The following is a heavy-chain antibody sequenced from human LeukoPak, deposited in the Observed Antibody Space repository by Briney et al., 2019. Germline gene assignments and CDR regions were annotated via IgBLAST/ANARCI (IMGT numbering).Heavy chain of an antibody. D-gene: IGHD4-11*01. CDR1: GGSFSGYY. CDR2: INHSGST. V-gene: IGHV4-34*01. Sequence: SETLSLTCAVYGGSFSGYYWSWIRQPPGKGLEWIGEINHSGSTNYNPSLKSRVTISVDTSKNQFSLKLSSVTAADTAVYYCARGRLDYSNYPSRRPYYYYMDVWGKGTTVTVSS. CDR3: ARGRLDYSNYPSRRPYYYYMDV. J-gene: IGHJ6*03.